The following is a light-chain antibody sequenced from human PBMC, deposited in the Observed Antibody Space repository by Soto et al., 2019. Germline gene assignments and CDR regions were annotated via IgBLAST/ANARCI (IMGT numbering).Light chain of an antibody. CDR2: EVS. CDR3: QSYDYNLSGVL. J-gene: IGLJ2*01. CDR1: SSDVGAYNY. Sequence: QSALTQPASVSGSPGQSITFSCTGTSSDVGAYNYVSWYQQHPGKAPKLMIYEVSNRPSGVSNRFSGSKSGNTASLTISGLQAEDEADYYCQSYDYNLSGVLFGGGTKLTVL. V-gene: IGLV2-14*01.